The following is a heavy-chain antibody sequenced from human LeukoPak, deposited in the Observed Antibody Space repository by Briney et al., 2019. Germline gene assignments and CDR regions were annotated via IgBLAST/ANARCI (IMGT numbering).Heavy chain of an antibody. D-gene: IGHD3-10*01. CDR3: ARGGFVWYFDL. J-gene: IGHJ2*01. Sequence: PSETLSLTCAVYGGSFSGYYWSWIRQPPGKGLEWIGEINHSGSTNYNPSLKSRVTISVDTSKNQFSLKLSSVTAADTAVYYCARGGFVWYFDLWGRGTLVTVSS. CDR2: INHSGST. CDR1: GGSFSGYY. V-gene: IGHV4-34*01.